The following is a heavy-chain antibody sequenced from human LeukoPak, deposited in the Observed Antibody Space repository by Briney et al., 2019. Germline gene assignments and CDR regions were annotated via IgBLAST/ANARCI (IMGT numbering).Heavy chain of an antibody. CDR2: IIPIFGTA. D-gene: IGHD1-26*01. Sequence: SVKVSCTASGGTFSSYAISWVRQAPGQGLEWMGGIIPIFGTANYAQKFQGRVTITADKSASTAYMELSSLRSEDTAVYYCARGGDYYIHNNWFDPWGQGTLVTVSS. CDR1: GGTFSSYA. CDR3: ARGGDYYIHNNWFDP. V-gene: IGHV1-69*06. J-gene: IGHJ5*02.